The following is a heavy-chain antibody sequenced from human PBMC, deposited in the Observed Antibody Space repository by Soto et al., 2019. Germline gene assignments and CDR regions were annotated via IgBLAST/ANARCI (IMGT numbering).Heavy chain of an antibody. Sequence: GGSLRLSCAASGFTFSSYSMNWVRQAPGKGLEWVSSISSSSSYIYYADSVKGRFTISRDNAKNSLYLQMNSLRAEDTAVYYCARGGGGSSSFDYWGQGTLVTVSS. J-gene: IGHJ4*02. V-gene: IGHV3-21*01. D-gene: IGHD6-6*01. CDR2: ISSSSSYI. CDR1: GFTFSSYS. CDR3: ARGGGGSSSFDY.